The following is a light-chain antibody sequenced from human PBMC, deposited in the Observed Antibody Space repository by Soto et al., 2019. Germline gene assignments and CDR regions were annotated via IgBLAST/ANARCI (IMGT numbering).Light chain of an antibody. CDR2: RDN. J-gene: IGLJ1*01. CDR3: AAWDDTVRSYV. CDR1: ISNIATNY. V-gene: IGLV1-47*01. Sequence: QSVLTQPPSVSGTPGQRVTISCSGGISNIATNYVHWFQQLPGTSPKVLSNRDNQRPLGVPDRFSGSKSGTSASLAISGLRSEDEAEYYCAAWDDTVRSYVFGTGTKLTVL.